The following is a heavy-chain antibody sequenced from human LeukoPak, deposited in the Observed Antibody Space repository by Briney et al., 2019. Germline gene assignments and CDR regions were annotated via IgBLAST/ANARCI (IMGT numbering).Heavy chain of an antibody. Sequence: PSGTLSLTCAVSGGSISSSNWWSWVRQPPGKGLEWIGEIYHSGSTNYNPSLKSRVTTSVDKSKNQFSLKLSSVTAADTAVYYCARDESGSGSYYFDYWGQGTLVTVSS. D-gene: IGHD3-10*01. J-gene: IGHJ4*02. CDR1: GGSISSSNW. CDR2: IYHSGST. V-gene: IGHV4-4*02. CDR3: ARDESGSGSYYFDY.